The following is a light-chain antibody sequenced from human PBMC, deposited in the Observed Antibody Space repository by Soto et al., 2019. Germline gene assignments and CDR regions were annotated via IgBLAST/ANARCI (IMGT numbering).Light chain of an antibody. Sequence: QSALTQPASVSGSPGQSITISCTGTSSDVGGYNYVSWYQHHPGKAPKLMIYDVTNRPSGVSNRFSGSKSGNTASLTISWLQAEDEADYYCSSYTSSNIPVFGGGTQLTVL. J-gene: IGLJ7*01. CDR2: DVT. CDR3: SSYTSSNIPV. CDR1: SSDVGGYNY. V-gene: IGLV2-14*03.